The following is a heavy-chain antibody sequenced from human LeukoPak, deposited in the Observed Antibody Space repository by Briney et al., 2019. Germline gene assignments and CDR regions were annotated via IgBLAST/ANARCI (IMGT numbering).Heavy chain of an antibody. CDR3: ASCSSTSCYDY. CDR1: GGSFSDYF. Sequence: SETLSLTCAVYGGSFSDYFWSWIRQPPGKGLEWIGEINHSGSTNYNTSLKSRVTMSVDTSKNQFSLKLSSVTAADTAVYYCASCSSTSCYDYWGQGTLVTVSS. CDR2: INHSGST. J-gene: IGHJ4*02. D-gene: IGHD2-2*01. V-gene: IGHV4-34*01.